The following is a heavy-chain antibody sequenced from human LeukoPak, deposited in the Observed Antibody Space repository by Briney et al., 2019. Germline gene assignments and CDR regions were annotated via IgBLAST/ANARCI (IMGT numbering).Heavy chain of an antibody. CDR2: ISGSGGST. V-gene: IGHV3-23*01. CDR3: ARVGYSYGYRPDY. CDR1: VLTFRSYA. D-gene: IGHD5-18*01. J-gene: IGHJ4*02. Sequence: GGSLSLSCAVSVLTFRSYAMSWVGQAAGKGRKGVSAISGSGGSTYHADCVKGRFNTSRENSKNTLYLQMNRLRAEDTAVYYCARVGYSYGYRPDYWGQGSLVTVPS.